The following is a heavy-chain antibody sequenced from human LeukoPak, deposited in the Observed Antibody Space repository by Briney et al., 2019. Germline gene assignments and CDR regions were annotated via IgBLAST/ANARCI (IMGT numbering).Heavy chain of an antibody. D-gene: IGHD3-22*01. CDR3: ARVQNYYDSSGTFDY. CDR1: GGSISSYY. V-gene: IGHV4-59*01. J-gene: IGHJ4*02. Sequence: SETLSLTCTVSGGSISSYYWSWIRQPPGKGLEWIGCIYYSGSTNYNPSFKSRVTISVDTSKNQFSLKLSSVTAADTAVYYCARVQNYYDSSGTFDYWGQGTLVTVSS. CDR2: IYYSGST.